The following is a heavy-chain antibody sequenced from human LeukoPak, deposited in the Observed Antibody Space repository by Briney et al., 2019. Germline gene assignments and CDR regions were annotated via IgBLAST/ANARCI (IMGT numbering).Heavy chain of an antibody. J-gene: IGHJ4*02. D-gene: IGHD3-22*01. CDR3: ARGYYYDSSGYSALDY. Sequence: SETLSLTCAVYGGSFSGYYWSWIRQPAGKGLEWIGRIYTSGSTNYNPSLKSRVTISVDTSKNQFSLKLSSVTAADTAVYYCARGYYYDSSGYSALDYWGQGTLVTVSS. CDR2: IYTSGST. CDR1: GGSFSGYY. V-gene: IGHV4-59*10.